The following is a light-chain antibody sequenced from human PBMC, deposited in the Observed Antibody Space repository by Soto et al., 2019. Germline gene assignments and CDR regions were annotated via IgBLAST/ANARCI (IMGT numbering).Light chain of an antibody. CDR3: QHYDFSFPMYI. J-gene: IGKJ2*01. CDR2: GTS. Sequence: EIVLTQSPGTLSLSPGERATLSCRASQTINSNSLAWYHQKPGQAPRVLIFGTSNRATVIPDRFIGGGSGTDFTLTISRLQAEDFGVYYCQHYDFSFPMYIFGQGTRLEIK. V-gene: IGKV3-20*01. CDR1: QTINSNS.